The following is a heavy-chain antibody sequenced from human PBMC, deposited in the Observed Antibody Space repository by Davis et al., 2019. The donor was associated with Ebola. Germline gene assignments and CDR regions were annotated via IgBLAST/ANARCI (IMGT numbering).Heavy chain of an antibody. CDR1: GFTFSSYW. CDR2: IKQDGSEK. V-gene: IGHV3-7*01. D-gene: IGHD2/OR15-2a*01. CDR3: ARDRSWPYLVSWFDP. J-gene: IGHJ5*02. Sequence: PGGSLRLSCAASGFTFSSYWMSWVRQAPGKGLEWVANIKQDGSEKYYVDSVKGRFTISRDNAKNSLYLQMNSLRAEDTAVYYCARDRSWPYLVSWFDPWGQGTLVTVSS.